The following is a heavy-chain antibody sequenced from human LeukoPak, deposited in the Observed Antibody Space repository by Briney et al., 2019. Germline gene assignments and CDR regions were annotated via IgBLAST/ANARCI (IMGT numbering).Heavy chain of an antibody. CDR3: ATANYYDSLYYFDY. CDR2: ITGSGGNT. V-gene: IGHV3-23*01. Sequence: GGSLRLSCAASGFTFSNYGMNWVRQAPGKGLEWVSGITGSGGNTYYADSVKGRFTISRDNSKNTMYLQMNSLRAEDTAVYYCATANYYDSLYYFDYWGQGTLVTVSS. CDR1: GFTFSNYG. D-gene: IGHD3-22*01. J-gene: IGHJ4*02.